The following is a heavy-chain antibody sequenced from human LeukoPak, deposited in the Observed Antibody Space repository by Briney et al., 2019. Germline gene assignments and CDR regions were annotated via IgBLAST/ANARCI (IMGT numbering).Heavy chain of an antibody. CDR2: ISGSGGST. J-gene: IGHJ3*02. V-gene: IGHV3-23*01. CDR1: GFTFSSYA. CDR3: AKSYKKLLYYYDSSGLTKKDAFDI. Sequence: PGGSLRLSCAASGFTFSSYAMSWVRQAPGKGLEWVSAISGSGGSTYYADSVKGRFTISRDNSKNTLYLQMNSLRAEDTAVYYCAKSYKKLLYYYDSSGLTKKDAFDIWGQGTMVTVSS. D-gene: IGHD3-22*01.